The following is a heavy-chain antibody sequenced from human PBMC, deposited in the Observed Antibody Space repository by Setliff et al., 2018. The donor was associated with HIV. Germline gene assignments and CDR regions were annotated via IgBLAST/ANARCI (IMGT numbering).Heavy chain of an antibody. CDR1: GYNFVGYG. J-gene: IGHJ5*02. V-gene: IGHV1-18*01. Sequence: ASVKVSCKASGYNFVGYGINWLRQAPGQGLEWMGLINTYNGNTKYGQKFQGSVTMTTDTSTSTVYMELRNLRSDDTAVYFCARGGPARVALLYWFDPWGQGTLVTVSS. CDR2: INTYNGNT. D-gene: IGHD2-21*01. CDR3: ARGGPARVALLYWFDP.